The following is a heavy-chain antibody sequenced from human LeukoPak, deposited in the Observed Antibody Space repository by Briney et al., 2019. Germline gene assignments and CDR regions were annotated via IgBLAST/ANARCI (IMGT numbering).Heavy chain of an antibody. CDR1: GYTLTELS. J-gene: IGHJ4*02. Sequence: GASVKVSCKVSGYTLTELSMHWVRQAPGKGLEWMGGFDPEDGETIYAQKFQGRVTMTEDTSTDTAYMELSSLRSEDTAVYYCATKMTFTVTTSLDYWGQGTLVTVSS. D-gene: IGHD4-17*01. CDR2: FDPEDGET. CDR3: ATKMTFTVTTSLDY. V-gene: IGHV1-24*01.